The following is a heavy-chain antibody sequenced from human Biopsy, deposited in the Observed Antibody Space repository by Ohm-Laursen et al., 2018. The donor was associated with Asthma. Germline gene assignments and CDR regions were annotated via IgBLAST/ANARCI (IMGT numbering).Heavy chain of an antibody. J-gene: IGHJ6*02. CDR1: GYTFNSAG. Sequence: PVKVSCKTSGYTFNSAGVTWVRQAPGQGLEWMGWISVYNGNTKVAQKLQDRVTMITDTSTSTAYMELRSLRSDDTAVYFCARAVDYSHYYGIDVWGQGTTVTVS. CDR3: ARAVDYSHYYGIDV. D-gene: IGHD3-10*01. V-gene: IGHV1-18*01. CDR2: ISVYNGNT.